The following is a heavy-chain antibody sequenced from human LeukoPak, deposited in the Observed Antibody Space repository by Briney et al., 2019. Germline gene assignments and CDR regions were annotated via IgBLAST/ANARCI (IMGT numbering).Heavy chain of an antibody. CDR1: GYTFTGYY. V-gene: IGHV1-2*02. J-gene: IGHJ3*02. CDR3: AREELAARRGAFDI. CDR2: INPNSGGT. D-gene: IGHD6-6*01. Sequence: ASVKVSCKASGYTFTGYYMHWVRQAPGQGLEWMGWINPNSGGTNYAQKFQGRVTMTRDTSISTAYMELSRLRSDDTAVYYCAREELAARRGAFDIWGQGSVVSVSS.